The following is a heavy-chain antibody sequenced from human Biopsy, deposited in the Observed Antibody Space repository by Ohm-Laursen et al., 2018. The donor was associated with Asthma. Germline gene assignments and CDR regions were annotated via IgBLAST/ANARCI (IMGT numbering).Heavy chain of an antibody. J-gene: IGHJ3*02. Sequence: SVKVSCKASGYTFISYAIHWVRQSPGQRLEWMGWINAGNGNTKYSQKFQGRVTITRDTSASTAYMELSSLRSEDTAVYYCARTYYDFLTGQVIDAFAIWGQGTMVTVSS. CDR1: GYTFISYA. CDR2: INAGNGNT. V-gene: IGHV1-3*01. D-gene: IGHD3-9*01. CDR3: ARTYYDFLTGQVIDAFAI.